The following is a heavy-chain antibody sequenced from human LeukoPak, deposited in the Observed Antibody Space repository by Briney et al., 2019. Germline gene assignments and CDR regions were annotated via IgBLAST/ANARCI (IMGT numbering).Heavy chain of an antibody. J-gene: IGHJ5*02. V-gene: IGHV4-39*07. CDR3: ARYGGNSNNWFDP. D-gene: IGHD4-23*01. CDR2: ICYSGST. CDR1: GGSISSSSYY. Sequence: SETLSLTCTVSGGSISSSSYYWGWIRQPPGKGLEWIGSICYSGSTYYNPSLKSRVTISVDTSKNQFSLKLSSVTAADTAVYYCARYGGNSNNWFDPWGQGTLVTVSS.